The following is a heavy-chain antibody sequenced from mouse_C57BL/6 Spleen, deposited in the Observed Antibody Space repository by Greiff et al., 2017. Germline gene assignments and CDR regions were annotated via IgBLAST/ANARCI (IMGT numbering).Heavy chain of an antibody. CDR2: INPNNGGT. J-gene: IGHJ3*01. V-gene: IGHV1-26*01. CDR1: GYTFTDYY. Sequence: EVQLQQSGPELVKPGASVKISCKASGYTFTDYYMNWVKQSHGKSLEWIGDINPNNGGTSYNQKFKGKATLTVDKSSSPAYMELRSLTSEASAVYYCARTEGHYYGRRRRGQGNLVTVS. D-gene: IGHD1-1*01. CDR3: ARTEGHYYGRRR.